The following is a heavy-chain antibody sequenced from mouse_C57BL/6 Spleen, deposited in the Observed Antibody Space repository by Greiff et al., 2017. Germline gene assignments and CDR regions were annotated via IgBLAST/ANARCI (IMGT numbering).Heavy chain of an antibody. J-gene: IGHJ3*01. V-gene: IGHV3-6*01. Sequence: DVKLVESGPGLVKPSQSLSLTCSVTGYSITSGYYWNWIRQFPGNKLEWMGYISYDGSNNYNPSLKNRISITRDTSKNQFFLKLNSVTTEDTATYYCASGEGDYGNWFAYWGQGTLVTVSA. CDR2: ISYDGSN. D-gene: IGHD2-1*01. CDR1: GYSITSGYY. CDR3: ASGEGDYGNWFAY.